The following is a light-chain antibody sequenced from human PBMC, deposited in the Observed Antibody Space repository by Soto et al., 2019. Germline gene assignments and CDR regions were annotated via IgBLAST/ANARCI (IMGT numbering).Light chain of an antibody. Sequence: ALTQPPSASGTPGQGVTISCSGSTSNIGGNYVYWYQQLPGTAPKLLIYRNNQRPSGVPDRFFGSKSGTSASLAISGLRSDDEADYFCATWDDSLNGFYVFGTGTKVTVL. J-gene: IGLJ1*01. CDR3: ATWDDSLNGFYV. V-gene: IGLV1-47*01. CDR2: RNN. CDR1: TSNIGGNY.